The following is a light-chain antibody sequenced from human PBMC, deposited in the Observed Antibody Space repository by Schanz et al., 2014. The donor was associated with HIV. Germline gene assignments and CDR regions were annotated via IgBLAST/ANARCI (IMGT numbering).Light chain of an antibody. Sequence: QSVLTQPPSTSGTPGQRVTMSCSGSNSNFRSNAVNWYQHLPGTAPKLLIYNSYHRPSGVPDRFSGSESGTSASLAISGLQSEDEVDYYCAAWDDSLKGWVFGGGTKLTVL. CDR3: AAWDDSLKGWV. CDR2: NSY. J-gene: IGLJ3*02. CDR1: NSNFRSNA. V-gene: IGLV1-44*01.